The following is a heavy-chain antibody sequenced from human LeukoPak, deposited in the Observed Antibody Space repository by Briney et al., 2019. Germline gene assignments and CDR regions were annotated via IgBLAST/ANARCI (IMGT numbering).Heavy chain of an antibody. CDR1: GGSITTYY. D-gene: IGHD1-1*01. Sequence: SETLSLTCNVSGGSITTYYWSWIRQPAGKGLEWIGRVSTSGRTNYNPSLKSRLTMSADTSKKQFSLILNSVTAADTAVYYCAVGRPRNTTRLDDGYDFWGQGTMVTVSS. V-gene: IGHV4-4*07. J-gene: IGHJ3*01. CDR2: VSTSGRT. CDR3: AVGRPRNTTRLDDGYDF.